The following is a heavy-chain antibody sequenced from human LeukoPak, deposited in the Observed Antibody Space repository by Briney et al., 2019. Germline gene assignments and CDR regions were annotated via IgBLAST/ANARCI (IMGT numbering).Heavy chain of an antibody. CDR1: GGSFSGYY. Sequence: PSETLSLTCAVYGGSFSGYYWSWIRQPPGKGLEWIGEINHSGSTNYNPSLKSRVTISVDTSKNQFSLKLSSVTAADTAVYYCASMIVGERGDYFDYWGQGTLVTVSS. J-gene: IGHJ4*02. V-gene: IGHV4-34*01. D-gene: IGHD3-22*01. CDR3: ASMIVGERGDYFDY. CDR2: INHSGST.